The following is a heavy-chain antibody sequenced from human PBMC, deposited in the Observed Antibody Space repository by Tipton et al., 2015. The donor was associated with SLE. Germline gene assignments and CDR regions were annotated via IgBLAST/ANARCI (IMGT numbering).Heavy chain of an antibody. V-gene: IGHV4-61*02. CDR2: IYTSGST. Sequence: TLSLTCTVSGGSISSGSYYWSWIRQPAGKGLEWIGPIYTSGSTNYNPSLKSRVTISVDTSKNQFSLKLSSVTAADTAVYYCARGGLLWGAFDIWGQGTMVTVSS. J-gene: IGHJ3*02. CDR1: GGSISSGSYY. CDR3: ARGGLLWGAFDI. D-gene: IGHD3-10*01.